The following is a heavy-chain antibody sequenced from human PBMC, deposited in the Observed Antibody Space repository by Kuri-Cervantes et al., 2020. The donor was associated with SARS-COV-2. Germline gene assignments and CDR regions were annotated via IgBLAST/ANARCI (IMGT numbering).Heavy chain of an antibody. Sequence: GESLKISCAASGFTFSSYAMSWVRPAPGKGLEWVSAISGSGGSTYYADSVKGRFTISRDNSKNTLYLQMNSLRAEDTAVYYCARALADYDILTGYQTPPGPTIDYWGQGTLVTVSS. CDR1: GFTFSSYA. J-gene: IGHJ4*02. V-gene: IGHV3-23*01. D-gene: IGHD3-9*01. CDR3: ARALADYDILTGYQTPPGPTIDY. CDR2: ISGSGGST.